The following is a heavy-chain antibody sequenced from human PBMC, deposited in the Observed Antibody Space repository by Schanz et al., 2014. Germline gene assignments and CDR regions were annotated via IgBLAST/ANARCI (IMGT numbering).Heavy chain of an antibody. Sequence: VQLVESGGGLVQPGGSLRLSCAASGFTFSSYAMSWVRQPPGKGLEWVSSIRGSGGGTDYADSVKGRFIIPRDNSKNTLYLQMNSLRAEDTAVYYCAKIRYDSSGYYLPYYGMDVWGQGTTVIVSS. CDR3: AKIRYDSSGYYLPYYGMDV. CDR2: IRGSGGGT. CDR1: GFTFSSYA. J-gene: IGHJ6*02. D-gene: IGHD3-22*01. V-gene: IGHV3-23*04.